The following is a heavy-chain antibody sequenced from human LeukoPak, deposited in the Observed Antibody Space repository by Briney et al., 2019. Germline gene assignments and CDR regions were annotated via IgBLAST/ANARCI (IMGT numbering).Heavy chain of an antibody. CDR3: ARAEKAVTGTLDY. CDR1: GGSFSGYY. J-gene: IGHJ4*02. Sequence: SETLSLTCAVYGGSFSGYYWSWIRQSPGKKLEWIGYMYNRGSTIYNPSLKSRVTISTDTSKNQFSLRLTSVTTADTAVYYCARAEKAVTGTLDYWGQGTLITVSS. CDR2: MYNRGST. D-gene: IGHD6-19*01. V-gene: IGHV4-59*01.